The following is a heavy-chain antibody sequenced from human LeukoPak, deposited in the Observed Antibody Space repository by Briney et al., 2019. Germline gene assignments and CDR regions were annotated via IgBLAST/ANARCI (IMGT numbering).Heavy chain of an antibody. CDR1: GYTFTGYY. CDR3: ARTATAIRYFDY. Sequence: ASVKVSCKASGYTFTGYYMHWVRQAPGQGLEWMGIINPSGGSTSYAQKFQGRVTMTRDMSTSTVYMELSSLRSEDTAVYYCARTATAIRYFDYWGQGTLVTVSS. D-gene: IGHD5-18*01. CDR2: INPSGGST. V-gene: IGHV1-46*01. J-gene: IGHJ4*02.